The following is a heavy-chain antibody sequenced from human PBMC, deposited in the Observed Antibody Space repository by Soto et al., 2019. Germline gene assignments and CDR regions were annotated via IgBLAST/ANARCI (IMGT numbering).Heavy chain of an antibody. J-gene: IGHJ4*02. CDR3: ARTLGPRGTGSDGSDFRWTIDY. D-gene: IGHD2-21*01. CDR2: VFYSGNT. V-gene: IGHV4-39*01. Sequence: PSETLPHTCTVSGGSFSSTNYHWGWIRKSPHKELEWIGSVFYSGNTYSNPSLRSRVNMYVDTSKSQFSLRLTSVTAADTAVYFCARTLGPRGTGSDGSDFRWTIDYWGQGTLVTVSS. CDR1: GGSFSSTNYH.